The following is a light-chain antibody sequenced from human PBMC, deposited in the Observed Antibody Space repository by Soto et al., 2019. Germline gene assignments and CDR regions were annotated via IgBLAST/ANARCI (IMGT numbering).Light chain of an antibody. J-gene: IGKJ1*01. CDR3: QQYNCFRT. CDR1: QSISTW. V-gene: IGKV1-5*03. CDR2: HSS. Sequence: DVQMTQSPSSLSASIGDRVTITCRASQSISTWLAWYQQKPGQAPKLLITHSSTLQNGVPSRFIGRGSGTEFTLTISSLQPDDFATYYCQQYNCFRTFRQGTKVEV.